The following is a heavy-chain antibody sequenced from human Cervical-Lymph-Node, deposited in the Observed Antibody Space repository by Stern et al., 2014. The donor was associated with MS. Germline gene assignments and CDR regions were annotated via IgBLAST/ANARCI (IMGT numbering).Heavy chain of an antibody. CDR3: ATTRWDLFTWNWFDP. CDR2: IHDSGST. J-gene: IGHJ5*02. Sequence: VQLVQSGPGLVKPSQTLSLTCTVSGGSISSSGYYWSWIRQPADKGLEWIGRIHDSGSTYYNPSLNSRVTISMDTAQNQFSLKLPSVTAADTAVYYCATTRWDLFTWNWFDPWGQGTLVTVSS. CDR1: GGSISSSGYY. V-gene: IGHV4-61*02. D-gene: IGHD1-26*01.